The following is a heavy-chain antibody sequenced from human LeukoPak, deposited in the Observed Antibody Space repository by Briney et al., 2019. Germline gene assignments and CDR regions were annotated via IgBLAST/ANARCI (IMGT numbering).Heavy chain of an antibody. D-gene: IGHD5-18*01. Sequence: PGGSLRLSCAASGFTFSSYAMHWVRQAPGKGLEWVAVISYDGSNKYYADSVKGRFTISRDNSKNTLYLQMNSLKTEDTAVYYCTMGYSYANYWGQGTMVTVSS. V-gene: IGHV3-30*04. CDR2: ISYDGSNK. J-gene: IGHJ3*01. CDR1: GFTFSSYA. CDR3: TMGYSYANY.